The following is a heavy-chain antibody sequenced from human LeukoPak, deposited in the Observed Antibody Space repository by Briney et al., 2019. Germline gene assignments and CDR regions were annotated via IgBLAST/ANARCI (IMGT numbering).Heavy chain of an antibody. Sequence: GGSLRLSCAASGFTFNDYAMSWVRQAPGKGLEWVSIITGSDSSTSYADSVKGRFTISRDNSKNMVYLQMNSLRAEDTAVYYCAKDRGGTMVRGVFDYWGQGTLVTVSS. D-gene: IGHD3-10*01. J-gene: IGHJ4*02. CDR3: AKDRGGTMVRGVFDY. CDR2: ITGSDSST. CDR1: GFTFNDYA. V-gene: IGHV3-23*01.